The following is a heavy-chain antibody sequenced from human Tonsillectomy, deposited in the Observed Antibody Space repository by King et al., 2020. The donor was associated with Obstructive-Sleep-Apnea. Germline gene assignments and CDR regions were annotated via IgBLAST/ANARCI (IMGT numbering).Heavy chain of an antibody. D-gene: IGHD6-19*01. J-gene: IGHJ4*02. CDR2: ISWNSGCI. CDR1: GFTFDDYA. Sequence: VQLVESGGGLVQPGRSLRLSCAASGFTFDDYAMHWVRQAPGKGLEWVSGISWNSGCIGYADSVKGRFTISRDNAKNSLHLQMKSLRAEDSALYYCAKDWGSGWSHFDHWGQGTLVTVSS. CDR3: AKDWGSGWSHFDH. V-gene: IGHV3-9*01.